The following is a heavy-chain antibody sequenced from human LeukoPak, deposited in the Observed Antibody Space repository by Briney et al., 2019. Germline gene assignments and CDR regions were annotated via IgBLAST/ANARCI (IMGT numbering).Heavy chain of an antibody. D-gene: IGHD5-12*01. CDR3: ARHSGGYDLDY. V-gene: IGHV5-10-1*01. CDR1: GYNFTNYW. Sequence: GESLRISCKGSGYNFTNYWISWVRQMPGKGLEYMGRIDPSDSYIQYSPSSQGHVTISVDKSISTAYLQWSSLKASDSAMYYCARHSGGYDLDYWGQGTLVTVSS. CDR2: IDPSDSYI. J-gene: IGHJ4*02.